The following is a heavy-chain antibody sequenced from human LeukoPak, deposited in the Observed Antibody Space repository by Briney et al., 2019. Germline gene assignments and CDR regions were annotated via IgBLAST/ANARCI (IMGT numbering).Heavy chain of an antibody. V-gene: IGHV3-23*01. J-gene: IGHJ4*02. D-gene: IGHD6-13*01. Sequence: GGSLRLSCAASGFTFSSYWMSWVRQAPGKGLEWVSAISGSGGSTYYADSVKGRFTISRDNSKNTLYLQMNSLRAEDTAVYYCAKCLGGSSWPIDYWGQGTLVTVSS. CDR2: ISGSGGST. CDR3: AKCLGGSSWPIDY. CDR1: GFTFSSYW.